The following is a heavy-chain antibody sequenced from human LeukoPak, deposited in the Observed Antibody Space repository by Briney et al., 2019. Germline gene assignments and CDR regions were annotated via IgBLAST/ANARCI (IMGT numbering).Heavy chain of an antibody. D-gene: IGHD3/OR15-3a*01. Sequence: SETLSLTCTVSGGSISSSSYYWGWIRQPPGKGLEWIGSIYYSGSTNYNPSLKSRVTISVDTSKNQFSLKLSSVTAADTAVYYCARRWAGHYLCNFDYWGQGTLVTVSS. J-gene: IGHJ4*02. CDR1: GGSISSSSYY. V-gene: IGHV4-39*07. CDR2: IYYSGST. CDR3: ARRWAGHYLCNFDY.